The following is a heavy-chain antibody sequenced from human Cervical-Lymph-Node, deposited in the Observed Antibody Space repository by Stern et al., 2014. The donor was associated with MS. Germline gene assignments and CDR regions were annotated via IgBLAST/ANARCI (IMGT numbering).Heavy chain of an antibody. D-gene: IGHD1-26*01. J-gene: IGHJ4*02. V-gene: IGHV4-59*01. CDR3: AGGEGPNFDY. CDR2: IYYSGSTT. CDR1: GGSISSYY. Sequence: QLQLQESGPGLVKPSETLSLTCTVSGGSISSYYWSWIRQPPGKGLEWIGHIYYSGSTTKNNTSLKSRVTISVDTSKNQFSLKLSSVTAADTAVYYCAGGEGPNFDYWGQGTLVTVSS.